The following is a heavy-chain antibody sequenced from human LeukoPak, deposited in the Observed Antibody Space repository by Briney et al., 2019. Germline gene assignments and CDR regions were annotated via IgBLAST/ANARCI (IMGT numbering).Heavy chain of an antibody. Sequence: ASVEVSCKASGYTFTSYGISWVRQAPGQGLEWMGWISAYNGNTNYAQKLQGRVTMTTDTSTSTAYMELRSLRSDDTAVYYCARAGDIVVVPAALVDPWGQGTLVTVSS. V-gene: IGHV1-18*01. J-gene: IGHJ5*02. CDR3: ARAGDIVVVPAALVDP. D-gene: IGHD2-2*01. CDR2: ISAYNGNT. CDR1: GYTFTSYG.